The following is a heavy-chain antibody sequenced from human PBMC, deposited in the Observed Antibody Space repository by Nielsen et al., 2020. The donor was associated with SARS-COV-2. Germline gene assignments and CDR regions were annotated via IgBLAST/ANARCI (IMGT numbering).Heavy chain of an antibody. J-gene: IGHJ2*01. CDR2: ISGSGGST. V-gene: IGHV3-23*01. D-gene: IGHD3-22*01. CDR3: AKRVVVITREHWYFDL. CDR1: GFTFSSYA. Sequence: GGSLRLSCAASGFTFSSYAMSWVRQAPGKGLEWVSAISGSGGSTYYADSVKGRFTISRDNSKNTLYLQMNSLRAEDTAVYYCAKRVVVITREHWYFDLWGRGTLVTVSS.